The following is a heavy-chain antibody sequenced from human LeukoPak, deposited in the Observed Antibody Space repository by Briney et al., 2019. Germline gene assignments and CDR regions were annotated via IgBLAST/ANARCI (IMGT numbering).Heavy chain of an antibody. D-gene: IGHD5-18*01. V-gene: IGHV3-66*02. Sequence: GGSLRLSCAVSGFTFSNYAMSWVRQAPGKGLEWVSVIYSGGSTYYADSVKGRFTISRDNSKNTLYLQMNSLRAEDTAVYYCARAGRGCSYGGFDYWGQGTLVTVSS. J-gene: IGHJ4*02. CDR3: ARAGRGCSYGGFDY. CDR2: IYSGGST. CDR1: GFTFSNYA.